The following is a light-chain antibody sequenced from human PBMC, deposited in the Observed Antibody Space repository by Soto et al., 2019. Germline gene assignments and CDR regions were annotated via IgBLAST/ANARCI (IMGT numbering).Light chain of an antibody. J-gene: IGLJ1*01. V-gene: IGLV2-11*01. CDR3: CSYVGSYTSDV. Sequence: QSALTQPRSVSGSPGQSVTISCTGTSSDVGTYNFVSSYQQHPGKAPKFMIYDVTKRPSGVPDRFSGSKSGNTASLTISGLQAEDEADYYCCSYVGSYTSDVFGTGTKLTVL. CDR2: DVT. CDR1: SSDVGTYNF.